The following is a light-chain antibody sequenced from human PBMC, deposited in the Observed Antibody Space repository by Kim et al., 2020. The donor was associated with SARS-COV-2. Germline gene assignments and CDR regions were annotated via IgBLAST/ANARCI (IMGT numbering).Light chain of an antibody. V-gene: IGKV1-27*01. CDR3: QKYNSAPWT. CDR1: QDIRNY. Sequence: ASVGDRVTITCRASQDIRNYLAWYRQKPGKVPEVLIYAASILQSGVPSRISGSGSGTDFTLTINSLQPEDVATYYCQKYNSAPWTFGQGTKVDIK. J-gene: IGKJ1*01. CDR2: AAS.